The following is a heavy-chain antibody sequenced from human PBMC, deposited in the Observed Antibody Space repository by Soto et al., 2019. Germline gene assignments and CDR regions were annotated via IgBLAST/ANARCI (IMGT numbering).Heavy chain of an antibody. Sequence: SETLSLTCTVSGGSISSYYWSWIRQPPGKGLEWIGYTYYSGSTNYNPSLKSRVTISVDTSKNQFSLKLSSVTAADTAVYYCARDRLRYCTNGVCYDYYYGMDVWGQGTTVTVSS. D-gene: IGHD2-8*01. CDR3: ARDRLRYCTNGVCYDYYYGMDV. CDR1: GGSISSYY. V-gene: IGHV4-59*01. J-gene: IGHJ6*02. CDR2: TYYSGST.